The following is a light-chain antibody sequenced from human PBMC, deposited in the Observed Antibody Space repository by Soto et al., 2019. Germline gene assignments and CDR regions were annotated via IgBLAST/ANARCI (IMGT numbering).Light chain of an antibody. CDR1: QSVSSN. J-gene: IGKJ1*01. Sequence: EILMTQSPATLSVYPGERATLSCRASQSVSSNLAWYQQKPGQAPRLLIYGPSTRATGIPARFSGSGSGTEFTLTISRLQSEDFAVYFCQQYNNWPRTFGQGTKV. CDR3: QQYNNWPRT. CDR2: GPS. V-gene: IGKV3-15*01.